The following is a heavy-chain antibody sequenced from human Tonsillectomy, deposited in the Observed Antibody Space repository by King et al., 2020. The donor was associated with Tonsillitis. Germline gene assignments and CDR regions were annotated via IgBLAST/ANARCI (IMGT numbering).Heavy chain of an antibody. J-gene: IGHJ4*02. V-gene: IGHV3-21*01. Sequence: EVQLVESGGGLVTPGGSLRLSCAASVCTFSYYSMNWVRQAPGKGLEWVSSISSSSTDIFSADSVKGRFTISRDNAKNSLYLQMNSLRAEDTSVYYCARGDYYDTSGFADYWGQGNLVTVSS. CDR1: VCTFSYYS. CDR3: ARGDYYDTSGFADY. CDR2: ISSSSTDI. D-gene: IGHD3-22*01.